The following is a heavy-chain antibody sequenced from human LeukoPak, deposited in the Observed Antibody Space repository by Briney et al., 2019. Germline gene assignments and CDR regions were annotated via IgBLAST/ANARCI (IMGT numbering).Heavy chain of an antibody. J-gene: IGHJ6*02. V-gene: IGHV3-7*01. CDR1: GFTFSNYW. D-gene: IGHD1-1*01. Sequence: GGSLRLSCVGSGFTFSNYWMTWVRQAPGKGLEWVANIKQDGSEKYYGDSVKGRFTISRDNAKNSLYLQMNNLRVEDTAVYYCPRSTLYGMDVWDQGPTVTVAS. CDR3: PRSTLYGMDV. CDR2: IKQDGSEK.